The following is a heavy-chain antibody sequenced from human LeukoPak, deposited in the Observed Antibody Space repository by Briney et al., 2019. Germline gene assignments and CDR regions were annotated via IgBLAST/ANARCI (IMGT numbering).Heavy chain of an antibody. J-gene: IGHJ4*02. Sequence: GGSLRLSCAASGFTFSSYAMSWVRQAPGKGLEWVPAISGSGGSTYYADSVKGRFTISRDKSKNRLYLQMSSLKAEDTAAYYCAKDLGPNYYDRSGYPFDYWGQGTLVTVSS. CDR3: AKDLGPNYYDRSGYPFDY. CDR1: GFTFSSYA. CDR2: ISGSGGST. V-gene: IGHV3-23*01. D-gene: IGHD3-22*01.